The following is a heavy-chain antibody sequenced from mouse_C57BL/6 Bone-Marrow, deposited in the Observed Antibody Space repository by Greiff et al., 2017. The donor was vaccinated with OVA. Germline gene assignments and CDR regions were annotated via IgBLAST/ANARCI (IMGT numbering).Heavy chain of an antibody. J-gene: IGHJ2*01. D-gene: IGHD2-3*01. CDR1: GYTFTSYG. V-gene: IGHV1-81*01. CDR3: ARSGDGYWLDY. CDR2: IYPRSGNT. Sequence: VLLQQSGAELARPGASVKLSCKASGYTFTSYGISWVKQRTGQGLEWIGEIYPRSGNTYYNEKFKGKATLTADKSSSTAYMELRSLTSEDSAVYFCARSGDGYWLDYWGQGTTLTVSS.